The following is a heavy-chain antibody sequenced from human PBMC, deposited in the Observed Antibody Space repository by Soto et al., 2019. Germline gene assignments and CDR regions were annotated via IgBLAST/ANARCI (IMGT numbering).Heavy chain of an antibody. V-gene: IGHV4-39*01. CDR3: ARRERYYGSPGWFDP. CDR2: VYYNENT. D-gene: IGHD3-10*01. Sequence: PXETLSLTSSDSGGSISRFTYYLGWIRQPPGTGLEWIGTVYYNENTYYNPSLKSRVAITVDTAKNQFSLNLRSVTAADTAMYFCARRERYYGSPGWFDPWGPGTLVTVSS. J-gene: IGHJ5*02. CDR1: GGSISRFTYY.